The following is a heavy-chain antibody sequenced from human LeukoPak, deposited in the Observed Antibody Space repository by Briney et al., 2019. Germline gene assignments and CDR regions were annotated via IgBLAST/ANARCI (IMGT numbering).Heavy chain of an antibody. J-gene: IGHJ4*02. D-gene: IGHD6-6*01. CDR2: ISTGGDGT. Sequence: PGGSLRLSCAASRFSFSSFAMSWVRQAPGKGLEWLSSISTGGDGTYYADSVKGRFTVSRDNSMNTLYLQMDRLRVDDTALYYCATDTPSSPFDFWGQGTLVMVSS. CDR3: ATDTPSSPFDF. CDR1: RFSFSSFA. V-gene: IGHV3-23*01.